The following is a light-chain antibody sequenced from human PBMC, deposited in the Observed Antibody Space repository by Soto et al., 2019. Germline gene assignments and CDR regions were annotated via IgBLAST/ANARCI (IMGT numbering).Light chain of an antibody. J-gene: IGKJ1*01. CDR1: QSVSSA. CDR2: DAS. CDR3: QQYGDRPRT. Sequence: IVLTQSPATLSLSPWERATLSCRASQSVSSAVAWYHQRSGQAPRLLIFDASIRVPTTPARFSGSVSGTEFTLTISSLESEDFAVYFCQQYGDRPRTFGQGTKVDIK. V-gene: IGKV3-11*01.